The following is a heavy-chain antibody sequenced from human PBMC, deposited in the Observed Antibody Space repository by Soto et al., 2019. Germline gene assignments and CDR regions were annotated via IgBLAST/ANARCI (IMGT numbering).Heavy chain of an antibody. Sequence: SETLSLTCTVSGGSISSYYWSWIRQPPGKGLEWNGYIYYSGSTNYNPSLKSRVTISVDTSKNQFSLKLSSVTAADTAVYYCARHRNYDFWSGYIGEDYFDYWGQGTLVTVSS. CDR3: ARHRNYDFWSGYIGEDYFDY. CDR2: IYYSGST. D-gene: IGHD3-3*01. J-gene: IGHJ4*02. V-gene: IGHV4-59*08. CDR1: GGSISSYY.